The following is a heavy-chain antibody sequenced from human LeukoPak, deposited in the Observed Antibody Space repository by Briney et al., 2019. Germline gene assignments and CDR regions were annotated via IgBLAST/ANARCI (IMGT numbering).Heavy chain of an antibody. J-gene: IGHJ3*01. CDR2: ISSSSSYI. CDR3: ARVDAFDL. V-gene: IGHV3-21*01. CDR1: GFTFSSYD. Sequence: GGSLRLPCAASGFTFSSYDMNWVSQAPGKGLEWVSYISSSSSYIYYADSVKGRFTISRDNAKNSLYLQMNSLRAEDTAVYYCARVDAFDLWGQGTMVTVSS.